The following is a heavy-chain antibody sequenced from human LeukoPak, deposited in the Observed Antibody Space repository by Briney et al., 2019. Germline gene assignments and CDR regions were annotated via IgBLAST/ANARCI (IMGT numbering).Heavy chain of an antibody. Sequence: PSETLSLTCTVSGGSVSSGSYYWSWIRQPPGKGLEWIGYIYYSGSTNYNPSLKSRVTISVDTSKNQFSLKLSSVTAADTAVYYCARKSGVVAATDHYYGMDVWGQGTTVTVSS. CDR3: ARKSGVVAATDHYYGMDV. CDR1: GGSVSSGSYY. J-gene: IGHJ6*02. V-gene: IGHV4-61*01. CDR2: IYYSGST. D-gene: IGHD2-15*01.